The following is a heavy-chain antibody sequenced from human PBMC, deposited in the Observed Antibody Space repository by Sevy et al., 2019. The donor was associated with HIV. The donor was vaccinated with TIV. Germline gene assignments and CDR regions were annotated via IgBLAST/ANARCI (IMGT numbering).Heavy chain of an antibody. J-gene: IGHJ6*02. CDR1: GYSFTSYW. CDR3: ARLDPSGWQQLPPWKYYYYYGMDV. V-gene: IGHV5-10-1*01. Sequence: GESLKISCKGSGYSFTSYWISWVRQMPGKGLEWMGRIDPSDSYTNYSPSFQGHVTISADKSISTAYLQWSSLKASDTAMYYCARLDPSGWQQLPPWKYYYYYGMDVWGQGTTVTVSS. CDR2: IDPSDSYT. D-gene: IGHD6-13*01.